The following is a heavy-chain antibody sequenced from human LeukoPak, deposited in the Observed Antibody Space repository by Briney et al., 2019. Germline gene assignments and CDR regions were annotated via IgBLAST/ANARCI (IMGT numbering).Heavy chain of an antibody. Sequence: SQTLSLTCAVYGGSFSGSYWSWIRQPPGKGREWIGEINDSGRTNYNPSLKSRVTISVDTSKYQFSLKLSSVTAADTAVYYCARAFYYYDSSGYFIPPSFDYWGQGTLVTVSS. CDR1: GGSFSGSY. D-gene: IGHD3-22*01. CDR3: ARAFYYYDSSGYFIPPSFDY. J-gene: IGHJ4*02. V-gene: IGHV4-34*01. CDR2: INDSGRT.